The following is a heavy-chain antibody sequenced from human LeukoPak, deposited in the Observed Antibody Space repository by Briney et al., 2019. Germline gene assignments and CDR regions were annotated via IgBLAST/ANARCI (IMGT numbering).Heavy chain of an antibody. J-gene: IGHJ6*02. CDR1: GGTFSSYA. Sequence: EASVKVSCKASGGTFSSYAISWVRQAPGQGLEWMGGIIPIFGTANYAQKFQGRVTITADESTSTAYMELGSLRSEDTAVYYCARGVPARQQLAPYYYYYGMDVWGQGTTVTVSS. V-gene: IGHV1-69*13. CDR2: IIPIFGTA. CDR3: ARGVPARQQLAPYYYYYGMDV. D-gene: IGHD6-13*01.